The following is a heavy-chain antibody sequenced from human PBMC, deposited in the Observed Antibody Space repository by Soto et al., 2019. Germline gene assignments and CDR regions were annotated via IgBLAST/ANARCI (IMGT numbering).Heavy chain of an antibody. Sequence: GGSLRLSCAASGFTFSTYAMSWVRQAPGKGLEWVSGISGSGNSTYYADSVKGRFTISRDNSKNTLHLQMNSLRAEDTAVYYCAKDGGTAGAVEYFQHWGQGTLVTVSS. CDR2: ISGSGNST. CDR3: AKDGGTAGAVEYFQH. CDR1: GFTFSTYA. J-gene: IGHJ1*01. V-gene: IGHV3-23*01. D-gene: IGHD6-13*01.